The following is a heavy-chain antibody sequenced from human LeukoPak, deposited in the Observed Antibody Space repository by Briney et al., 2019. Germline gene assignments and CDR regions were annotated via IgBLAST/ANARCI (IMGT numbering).Heavy chain of an antibody. CDR1: GYTFTSYY. Sequence: ASVKVSCKASGYTFTSYYMHWVRQARGQGLEWMGIINPSGGSTSYAQKFQGRVTMTRDTSTSTVYMELSSLRSEDTAVYYCARVEGYGSGSYTFDYWGQGTLVTVSS. J-gene: IGHJ4*02. CDR2: INPSGGST. CDR3: ARVEGYGSGSYTFDY. V-gene: IGHV1-46*01. D-gene: IGHD3-10*01.